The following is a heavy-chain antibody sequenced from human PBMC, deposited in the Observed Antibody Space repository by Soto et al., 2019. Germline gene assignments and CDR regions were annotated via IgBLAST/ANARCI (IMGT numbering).Heavy chain of an antibody. CDR3: AREVGTTYLGYYYYGMDF. J-gene: IGHJ6*02. CDR2: INAGNGNT. Sequence: QVQLVQSGAEVKKPGASVKVSCKASGYTFTSYAMHWVRQAPGQRLEWMGWINAGNGNTKYSQKFKGRVTITRDTSASTAYMELSSLRSEETAVYYCAREVGTTYLGYYYYGMDFWGQGTTVTVSS. D-gene: IGHD1-26*01. V-gene: IGHV1-3*01. CDR1: GYTFTSYA.